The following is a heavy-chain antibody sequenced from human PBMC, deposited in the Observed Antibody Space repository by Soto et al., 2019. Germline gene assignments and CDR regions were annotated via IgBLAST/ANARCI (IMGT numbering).Heavy chain of an antibody. D-gene: IGHD3-10*01. V-gene: IGHV3-23*01. CDR2: ISGSGGST. J-gene: IGHJ1*01. Sequence: EVQLLESGGGLVQPGGSLRLSCAASGFTFSSYAMSWARRAPGKGLGWVSAISGSGGSTYYADSVKGRFTISRDNSKNTLYLQMNSLRAEDTAVYYCAKDRVRTPPAEYFQHWGQGTLVTVSS. CDR3: AKDRVRTPPAEYFQH. CDR1: GFTFSSYA.